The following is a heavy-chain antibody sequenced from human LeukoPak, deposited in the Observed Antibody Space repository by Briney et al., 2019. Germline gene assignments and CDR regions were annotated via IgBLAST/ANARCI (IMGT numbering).Heavy chain of an antibody. CDR3: TIPPFDY. V-gene: IGHV3-73*01. Sequence: GGSLRLSCTASGFAFSDAAFHWVRQASGKGLEWVGRIRSKDNSYATAYAESVKGRFAVSRDDSKNTASLQMSNLRIEDTAVYYCTIPPFDYWGQGTLVTVSS. CDR1: GFAFSDAA. CDR2: IRSKDNSYAT. J-gene: IGHJ4*02.